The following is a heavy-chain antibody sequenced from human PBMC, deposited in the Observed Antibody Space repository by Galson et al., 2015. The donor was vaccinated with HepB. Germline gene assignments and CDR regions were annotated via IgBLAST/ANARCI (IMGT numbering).Heavy chain of an antibody. V-gene: IGHV3-9*01. CDR2: ISWNSGSI. D-gene: IGHD4-17*01. CDR1: GFTFDDYA. CDR3: AKAQHYGDDYYYYYYMDV. Sequence: SLRLSCAASGFTFDDYAMHWVRQAPGKGLEWVSGISWNSGSIGYADSVKGRFTISRDNAKNSLYLQMNSLRAEDTALYYCAKAQHYGDDYYYYYYMDVWGKGTTVTVSS. J-gene: IGHJ6*03.